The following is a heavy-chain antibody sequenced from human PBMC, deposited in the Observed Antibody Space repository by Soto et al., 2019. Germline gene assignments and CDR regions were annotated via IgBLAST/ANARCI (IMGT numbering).Heavy chain of an antibody. V-gene: IGHV3-21*01. CDR3: ARGRASSYYYYMDV. J-gene: IGHJ6*03. Sequence: GGSLRLSCAASGFTFSSYSMNWVRQAPGKGLEWVSYISSSSSYIYYADSVKGRFTISRDNAKNSLYLQMNSLRAEDTAVYYCARGRASSYYYYMDVWGKGTTVTVSS. CDR1: GFTFSSYS. CDR2: ISSSSSYI.